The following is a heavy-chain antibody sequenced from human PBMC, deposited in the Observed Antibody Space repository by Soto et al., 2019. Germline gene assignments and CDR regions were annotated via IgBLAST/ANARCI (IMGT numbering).Heavy chain of an antibody. J-gene: IGHJ4*02. CDR2: IIPIFNTT. CDR1: GSRFSNYV. D-gene: IGHD2-2*02. V-gene: IGHV1-69*06. Sequence: QVQLVQSGAEVKTPGSSLKVSCTVSGSRFSNYVISWVRQAPGHGLECLGRIIPIFNTTQYAQKFQGRVTITADKSTNTASLELSSLRSDDTAVYYCAREGRGKKAGYNGLVSLGYWGQGTLVTFSS. CDR3: AREGRGKKAGYNGLVSLGY.